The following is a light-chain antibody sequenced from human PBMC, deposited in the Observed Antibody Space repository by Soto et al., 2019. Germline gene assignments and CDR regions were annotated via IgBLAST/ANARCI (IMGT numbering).Light chain of an antibody. J-gene: IGKJ3*01. Sequence: DIEMTQSPSSLSASIGDRVTITCRASQTIGTYLNWFHQKPGKAPKLLIYAASNLQSGVPSRFSGSGSGTDFTLIISSLLPDDVATYFCQESYSIPLFTFGPGTKVDVK. CDR1: QTIGTY. V-gene: IGKV1-39*01. CDR3: QESYSIPLFT. CDR2: AAS.